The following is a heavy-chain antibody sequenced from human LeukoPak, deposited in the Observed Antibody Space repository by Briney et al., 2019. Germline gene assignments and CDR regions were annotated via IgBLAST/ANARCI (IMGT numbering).Heavy chain of an antibody. CDR2: ISSSSSYI. V-gene: IGHV3-21*01. J-gene: IGHJ3*02. D-gene: IGHD1-26*01. Sequence: GGSLRLACPAYRFTFSSYSMNWDRQAPGKGLEWVSSISSSSSYIYYAESVKGRFTISRDNAKNSLYLQMNSLRAEDTAVYYCAREGVGSDAFDIWGQGTTVTVSS. CDR1: RFTFSSYS. CDR3: AREGVGSDAFDI.